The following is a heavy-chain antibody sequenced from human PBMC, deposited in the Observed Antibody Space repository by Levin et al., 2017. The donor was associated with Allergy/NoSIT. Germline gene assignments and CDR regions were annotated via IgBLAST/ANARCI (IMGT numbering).Heavy chain of an antibody. CDR1: GFSFSTSA. CDR2: ISDTSAYI. V-gene: IGHV3-23*01. Sequence: GGSLRLSCAASGFSFSTSAMSWVRQAPGKGLEWVSTISDTSAYIYYPDSVKGRFTISRDNSRNTLYLQMNSLRAEDTAVYYCAKRGDNNPTKYFDYWGRGTLVTVSS. CDR3: AKRGDNNPTKYFDY. J-gene: IGHJ4*02. D-gene: IGHD2/OR15-2a*01.